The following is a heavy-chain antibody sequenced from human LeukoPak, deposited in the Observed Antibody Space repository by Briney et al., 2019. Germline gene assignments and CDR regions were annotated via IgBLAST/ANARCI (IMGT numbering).Heavy chain of an antibody. CDR3: SLGYCSSTSCYVFDY. CDR1: GYTFTSYG. Sequence: ASVKVSCKAFGYTFTSYGISWVRQAPGQGLEWMGWISAYNGNTNYAQKLQGRVTMTTDTSTSTAYMELRSLRSDDTAVYYCSLGYCSSTSCYVFDYWGQGTLVTVSS. J-gene: IGHJ4*02. V-gene: IGHV1-18*01. CDR2: ISAYNGNT. D-gene: IGHD2-2*01.